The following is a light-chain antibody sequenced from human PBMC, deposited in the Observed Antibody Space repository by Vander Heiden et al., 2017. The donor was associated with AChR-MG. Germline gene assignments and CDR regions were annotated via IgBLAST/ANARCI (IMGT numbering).Light chain of an antibody. V-gene: IGKV1-5*03. CDR1: QGINSW. J-gene: IGKJ1*01. Sequence: DIQMTQSPSTLSASVGDRVTMTCRASQGINSWLAWYQKKPGKAPNLLIFHSSTLENGVPSRFSGSGSGTESTLTISSLHPDDFATYFCQQYIHYPLTFGQGTKVEIK. CDR3: QQYIHYPLT. CDR2: HSS.